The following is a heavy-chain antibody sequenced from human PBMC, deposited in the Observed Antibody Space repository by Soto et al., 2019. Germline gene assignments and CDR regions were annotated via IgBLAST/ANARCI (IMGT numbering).Heavy chain of an antibody. J-gene: IGHJ4*02. CDR1: GVSIGSGYW. CDR3: ARAHYYYDSSGYFHY. CDR2: MSHGGGT. Sequence: SETLSLTCDVSGVSIGSGYWWGWVRQPPGRDLEWLGDMSHGGGTNYNPSLKSRVTIILDKSKNQFSLKLSSVTAADTAVYYCARAHYYYDSSGYFHYWGQGSLVTVSS. D-gene: IGHD3-22*01. V-gene: IGHV4-4*02.